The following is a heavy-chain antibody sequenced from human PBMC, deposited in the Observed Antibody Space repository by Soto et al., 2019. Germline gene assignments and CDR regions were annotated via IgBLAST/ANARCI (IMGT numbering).Heavy chain of an antibody. D-gene: IGHD3-22*01. V-gene: IGHV3-7*04. J-gene: IGHJ3*01. CDR3: ARGDYYDSSGPFSDAFEF. CDR2: IKQDGSQK. Sequence: GGSLRLSCAASGFTFSSYWMSWVRQAPGKGLEWVANIKQDGSQKWYVDSVKGRFTISRDNARNSLYLQMNSLRVEDTAVYYCARGDYYDSSGPFSDAFEFRGQGTTVTVSS. CDR1: GFTFSSYW.